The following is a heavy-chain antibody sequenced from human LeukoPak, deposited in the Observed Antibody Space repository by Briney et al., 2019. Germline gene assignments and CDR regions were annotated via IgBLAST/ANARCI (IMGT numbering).Heavy chain of an antibody. D-gene: IGHD1-26*01. CDR3: ARVAVGRYDFDY. V-gene: IGHV3-66*01. Sequence: GGSLRLSCAASGFTVSSNYMSWVRQAPGKGLEWVSVIYSGGSTYYADSVKGRFTISRDNAKSTLYLQMNSLRDEDTAVYYCARVAVGRYDFDYWGRGTLVTVSS. CDR1: GFTVSSNY. CDR2: IYSGGST. J-gene: IGHJ4*01.